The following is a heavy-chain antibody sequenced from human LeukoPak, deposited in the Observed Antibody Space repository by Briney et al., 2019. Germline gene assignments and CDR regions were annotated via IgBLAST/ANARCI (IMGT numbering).Heavy chain of an antibody. CDR1: GGSISSYY. Sequence: SETLSLTCTVSGGSISSYYWSWIRQPPGKGLEWIGYIYYSGSTNYNPSLKSRVTISVDTSKNQFSLKLSSVTAADTAVYYCARDPRYCTNGVCYTAFDYWGQGTLDTVSS. D-gene: IGHD2-8*01. V-gene: IGHV4-59*01. CDR2: IYYSGST. J-gene: IGHJ4*02. CDR3: ARDPRYCTNGVCYTAFDY.